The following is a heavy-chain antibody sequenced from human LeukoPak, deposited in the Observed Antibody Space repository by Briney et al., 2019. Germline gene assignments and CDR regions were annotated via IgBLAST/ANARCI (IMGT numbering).Heavy chain of an antibody. D-gene: IGHD7-27*01. CDR1: GGSFSGYY. J-gene: IGHJ6*03. CDR3: ARVGNYYYYYMDV. CDR2: INHSGST. Sequence: SETLSLTCAVYGGSFSGYYWSWIRQPPGKGLEWIGEINHSGSTNYNPSLKSRVTISVATSKNQFSLKLSSVTAADTAVYYCARVGNYYYYYMDVWGKGTTVTVSS. V-gene: IGHV4-34*01.